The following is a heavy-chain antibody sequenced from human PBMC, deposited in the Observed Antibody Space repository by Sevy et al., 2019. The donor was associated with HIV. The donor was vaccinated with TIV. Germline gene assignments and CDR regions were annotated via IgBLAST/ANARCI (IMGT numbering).Heavy chain of an antibody. CDR3: ARAHPYYYDSSGYFDY. CDR1: GFTFSSYE. Sequence: GGSLRLSCAASGFTFSSYEMNWVRQAPGKGLEWVSYISSSGSTIYYADSVKGRFTISRDNAKNSRYLQMNSLRAEDTAVYYCARAHPYYYDSSGYFDYWGQGTLVTVSS. CDR2: ISSSGSTI. V-gene: IGHV3-48*03. J-gene: IGHJ4*02. D-gene: IGHD3-22*01.